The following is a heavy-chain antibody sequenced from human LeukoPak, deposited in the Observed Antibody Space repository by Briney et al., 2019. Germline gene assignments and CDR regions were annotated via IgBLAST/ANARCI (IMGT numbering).Heavy chain of an antibody. CDR2: INHSGST. CDR3: ARGGVVVTVFAFDI. J-gene: IGHJ3*02. D-gene: IGHD2-21*02. CDR1: GGSFSGYY. Sequence: TSETLSLTCAVYGGSFSGYYWSWIRQPPGKGLEWIGEINHSGSTNYNPSLKSRVTVSGDSSKNQFSLKLSSVTAADTAVYYCARGGVVVTVFAFDISRQGTMVTVSS. V-gene: IGHV4-34*01.